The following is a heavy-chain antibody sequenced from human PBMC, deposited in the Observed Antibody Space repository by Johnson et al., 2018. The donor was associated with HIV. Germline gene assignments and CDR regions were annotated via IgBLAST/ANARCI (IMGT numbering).Heavy chain of an antibody. CDR1: GFTFSDYY. CDR3: ARSKDCSVSSCPDGFDI. Sequence: QVQLVDSGGGLVKPGGSLRLSCLASGFTFSDYYMSWIRQAPGKGLEWVSSISNSGGTIYSADPVQCRFTLARDNAKNSLFLQMNSLRAEDTAVYYCARSKDCSVSSCPDGFDIWGQGTMVIVSS. J-gene: IGHJ3*02. CDR2: ISNSGGTI. V-gene: IGHV3-11*04. D-gene: IGHD2-15*01.